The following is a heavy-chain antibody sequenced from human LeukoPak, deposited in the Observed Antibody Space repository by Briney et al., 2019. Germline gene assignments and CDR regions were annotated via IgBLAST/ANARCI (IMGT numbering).Heavy chain of an antibody. V-gene: IGHV1-2*02. J-gene: IGHJ4*02. D-gene: IGHD5-18*01. CDR1: GYSFTTHG. CDR2: INPNSGGT. CDR3: ARVGYSYGFVYDY. Sequence: GASVKVSCKASGYSFTTHGISWVRRAPGQGLEWMGWINPNSGGTNYAQKFQGRVTMTRDTSISTAYMELSRLRSDDTAVYYCARVGYSYGFVYDYWGQGTLVTVSS.